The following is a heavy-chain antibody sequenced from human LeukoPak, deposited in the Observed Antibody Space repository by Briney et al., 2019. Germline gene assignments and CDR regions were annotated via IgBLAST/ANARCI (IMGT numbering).Heavy chain of an antibody. CDR1: GFTFSSYS. CDR3: ARDPRIAAAADPY. V-gene: IGHV3-21*01. CDR2: ISSSSYI. J-gene: IGHJ4*02. D-gene: IGHD6-13*01. Sequence: GGSLRLSCAASGFTFSSYSMNWVRQAPGKRLEWVSSISSSSYIYYADSVKGRFTISRDNAKNSLYLQMNSLRAEDTAVYYCARDPRIAAAADPYWGQGTLVTVSS.